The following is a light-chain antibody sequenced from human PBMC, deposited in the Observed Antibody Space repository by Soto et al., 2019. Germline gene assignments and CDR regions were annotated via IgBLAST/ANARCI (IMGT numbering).Light chain of an antibody. CDR3: QQYNAYSLT. CDR1: QSLNRE. J-gene: IGKJ4*01. Sequence: DIKMTQSTSTLSASVGDRVTITCRASQSLNRELAWYQQKPGKVPELLIYQASNLIGGVPSRFTGAGSGTEFTLTISSLQPDDSATYYCQQYNAYSLTFGGGTKVEIK. CDR2: QAS. V-gene: IGKV1-5*03.